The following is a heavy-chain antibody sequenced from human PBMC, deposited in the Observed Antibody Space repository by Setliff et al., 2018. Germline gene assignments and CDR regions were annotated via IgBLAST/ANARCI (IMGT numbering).Heavy chain of an antibody. J-gene: IGHJ3*02. Sequence: GGSLRLSCAASRFTFSSYSMSWVRQAPGKGLEWVSYISGGGSIMYYADSVKGRFTFSRDNAKNSLYLQMNSLRAEDTASYYCVRERSGYSSNWYTLDAFDIWGQGTMVTVSS. CDR3: VRERSGYSSNWYTLDAFDI. V-gene: IGHV3-48*04. CDR2: ISGGGSIM. D-gene: IGHD6-13*01. CDR1: RFTFSSYS.